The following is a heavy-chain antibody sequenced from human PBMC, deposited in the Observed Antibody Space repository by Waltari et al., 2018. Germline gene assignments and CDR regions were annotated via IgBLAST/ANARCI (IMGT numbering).Heavy chain of an antibody. CDR2: INKDGSSI. CDR3: AREGPQLSDYMDV. D-gene: IGHD2-15*01. Sequence: EVQLVESGGRLVPPGGSLRISCAVSGFTFSNSWMHWVRQAPGKGRVGVSRINKDGSSISYADAVGGRFTISRDNAKKTLYLQMNSLRAEDTGVYYCAREGPQLSDYMDVWGKGTTVNVSS. V-gene: IGHV3-74*01. J-gene: IGHJ6*03. CDR1: GFTFSNSW.